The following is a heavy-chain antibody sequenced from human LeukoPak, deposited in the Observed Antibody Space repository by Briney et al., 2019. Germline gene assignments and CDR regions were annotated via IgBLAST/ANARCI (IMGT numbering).Heavy chain of an antibody. CDR1: GGSFSGYY. J-gene: IGHJ5*02. Sequence: SETLSLTCAVYGGSFSGYYWSWIRQPPGKGLEWIGEINHSGSTNYNPSLKSQVTISVDTSKNQFSLKLSSVTAADTAVYYCASLEEENYDILTGSLTWFDPWGQGTLVTVSS. CDR3: ASLEEENYDILTGSLTWFDP. V-gene: IGHV4-34*01. D-gene: IGHD3-9*01. CDR2: INHSGST.